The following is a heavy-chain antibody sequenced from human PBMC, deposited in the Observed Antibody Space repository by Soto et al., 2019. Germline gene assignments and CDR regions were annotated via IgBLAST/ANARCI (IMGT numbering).Heavy chain of an antibody. CDR2: IIPIFGTA. CDR1: GGTFSSYA. CDR3: ARHRRYWGNWFDP. Sequence: ASVKVSCKASGGTFSSYAISWVRQAPGQGLEWMGGIIPIFGTANYAQKFQGRVTITADESTSTAYMELSSLRSEDTAVYYCARHRRYWGNWFDPWGQGTLVTVSS. V-gene: IGHV1-69*13. D-gene: IGHD7-27*01. J-gene: IGHJ5*02.